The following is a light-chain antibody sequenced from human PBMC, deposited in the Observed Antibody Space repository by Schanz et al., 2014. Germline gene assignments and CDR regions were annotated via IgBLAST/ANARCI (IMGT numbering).Light chain of an antibody. CDR2: DVS. Sequence: QSALTQPASVSGSPGQSITISCTGTSSDVGGYNYVSWYQQHPGKAPKLMIYDVSNRPSGVSNRFSGSKSGNTASLTISGLQFEDEADYYCSSYAVSSTVVFGGGTKLTVL. CDR3: SSYAVSSTVV. V-gene: IGLV2-14*01. J-gene: IGLJ2*01. CDR1: SSDVGGYNY.